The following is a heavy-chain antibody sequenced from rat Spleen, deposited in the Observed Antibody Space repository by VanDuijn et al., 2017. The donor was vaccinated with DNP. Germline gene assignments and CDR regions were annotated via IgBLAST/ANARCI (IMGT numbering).Heavy chain of an antibody. Sequence: EVQLVESGGDLVQPGRSLKLSCVASGFTFSDYKLAWVRQAPKKGLEWVETIGYDGGYTYYRDSVKGRFTISRDNSKSTLYLQMDSLRSEDSATYYCARPDYWGQGVMVTVSS. CDR2: IGYDGGYT. V-gene: IGHV5-7*01. CDR1: GFTFSDYK. CDR3: ARPDY. J-gene: IGHJ2*01.